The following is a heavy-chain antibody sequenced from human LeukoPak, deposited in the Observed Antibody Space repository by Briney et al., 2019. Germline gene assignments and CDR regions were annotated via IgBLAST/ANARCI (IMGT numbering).Heavy chain of an antibody. CDR3: VRDTGRSDS. Sequence: ASVKVSCKASGYAFTNYHMHWVRQAPGQGLEWMGWINPKSGGTNFAQKFQGRITLTRDTSISSAYMEMTSLTPDDTAIYFCVRDTGRSDSWGQGTLVTVSS. J-gene: IGHJ5*01. CDR2: INPKSGGT. D-gene: IGHD3-10*01. CDR1: GYAFTNYH. V-gene: IGHV1-2*02.